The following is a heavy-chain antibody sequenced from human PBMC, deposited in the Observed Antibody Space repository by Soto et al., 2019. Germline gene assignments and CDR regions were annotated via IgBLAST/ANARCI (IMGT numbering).Heavy chain of an antibody. D-gene: IGHD6-13*01. Sequence: ASVKVSCKASGYTFTSYGITWVRQAPGQGLEWMGWISAYNGNANYAQKLQGRVTMTTDTSTSTAYMELSSLRSEDTAVYYCAREGEQQLLSAFDIWGQGTMVTVSS. CDR1: GYTFTSYG. CDR3: AREGEQQLLSAFDI. V-gene: IGHV1-18*01. J-gene: IGHJ3*02. CDR2: ISAYNGNA.